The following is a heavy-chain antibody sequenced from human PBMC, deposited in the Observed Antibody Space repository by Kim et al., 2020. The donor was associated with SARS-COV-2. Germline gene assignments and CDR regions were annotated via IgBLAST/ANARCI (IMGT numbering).Heavy chain of an antibody. Sequence: GGSLRLSCAASGFTFSSYSMNWVRQAPGKGLEWVSSISSSSSYIYYADSVKGRFTISRDNAKNSLYLQMNSLRAEDTAVYYCARDLRGLVDAFDIWGQGTMVTVSS. CDR1: GFTFSSYS. D-gene: IGHD6-19*01. CDR3: ARDLRGLVDAFDI. J-gene: IGHJ3*02. CDR2: ISSSSSYI. V-gene: IGHV3-21*01.